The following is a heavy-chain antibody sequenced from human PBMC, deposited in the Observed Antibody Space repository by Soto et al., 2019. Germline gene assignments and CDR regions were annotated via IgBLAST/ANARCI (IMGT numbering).Heavy chain of an antibody. Sequence: PSETLSLTCTVSGGSVSSGSYYWSWIRQPPGKGLEWIGYIYYSGSTNYNPSLKSRVTISVDTSKNQFSLKLSSVTAADTAVYYCARGDDDFWSGYYPFDYWGQGALVTVSS. J-gene: IGHJ4*02. V-gene: IGHV4-61*01. CDR2: IYYSGST. CDR3: ARGDDDFWSGYYPFDY. D-gene: IGHD3-3*01. CDR1: GGSVSSGSYY.